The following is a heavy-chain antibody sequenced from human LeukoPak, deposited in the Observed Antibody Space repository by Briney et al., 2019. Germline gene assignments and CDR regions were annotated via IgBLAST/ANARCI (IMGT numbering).Heavy chain of an antibody. Sequence: GRSLRLSCTISGFIFGDDGFNWVRQAPGKGLEWVGFIRRKAHDWTPQYAASVQGRFTISRDDSKSVAYLQMNTLKTEDTGIYYCTRAGGYDNYLDYWGQGTLVTVSS. J-gene: IGHJ4*02. V-gene: IGHV3-49*04. CDR3: TRAGGYDNYLDY. D-gene: IGHD5-12*01. CDR2: IRRKAHDWTP. CDR1: GFIFGDDG.